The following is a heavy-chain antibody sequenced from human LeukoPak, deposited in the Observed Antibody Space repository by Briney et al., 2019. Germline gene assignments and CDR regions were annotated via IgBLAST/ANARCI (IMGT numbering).Heavy chain of an antibody. J-gene: IGHJ3*01. V-gene: IGHV4-59*08. CDR1: GGSISSYY. CDR2: IYYSGNT. D-gene: IGHD1-1*01. Sequence: SETLSLTCTIYGGSISSYYWSWIRRPPGKGLEWIGYIYYSGNTDYNSSLKSRVTISIDTSKNQFYLKLSSATAADTAIYYCARNQLLPFDVFNLWGQGTMVTVSS. CDR3: ARNQLLPFDVFNL.